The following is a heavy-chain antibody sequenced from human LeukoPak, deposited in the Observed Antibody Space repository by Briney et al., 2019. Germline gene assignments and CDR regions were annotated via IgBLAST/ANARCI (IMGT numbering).Heavy chain of an antibody. J-gene: IGHJ2*01. CDR3: ARDPREHYDFWSGRAHWNFDL. CDR2: ISYSGST. Sequence: PSETLSLTCTVSGGSIDSFYWNWIRQSPGKGLDWVGHISYSGSTRYSPFLKSRVAISLNKSKRQISLRLTSVTAADTAVYYCARDPREHYDFWSGRAHWNFDLWGRGALVAVSS. V-gene: IGHV4-59*01. CDR1: GGSIDSFY. D-gene: IGHD3-3*01.